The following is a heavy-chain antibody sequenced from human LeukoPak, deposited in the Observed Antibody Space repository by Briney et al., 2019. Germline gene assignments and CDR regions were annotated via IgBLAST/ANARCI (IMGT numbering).Heavy chain of an antibody. D-gene: IGHD6-13*01. Sequence: SETLSLTCTVSGGSMSSNTHSWAWVRQPPGKGLEWIGSVRYGGSTYYNPSVNTRASVSADTSKNHLSLNLTSVTAAATAVYYCATVSDNSWFSIHDAFDIWGQGTMVTVSS. CDR2: VRYGGST. CDR1: GGSMSSNTHS. V-gene: IGHV4-39*02. CDR3: ATVSDNSWFSIHDAFDI. J-gene: IGHJ3*02.